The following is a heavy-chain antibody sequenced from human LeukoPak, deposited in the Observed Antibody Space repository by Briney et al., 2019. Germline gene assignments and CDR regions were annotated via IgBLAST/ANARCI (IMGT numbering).Heavy chain of an antibody. CDR3: TTDISTGWNYANFDY. CDR2: IKSRTDGGTT. V-gene: IGHV3-15*01. J-gene: IGHJ4*02. D-gene: IGHD1-7*01. CDR1: GFTFSNAW. Sequence: GGSLRLSCAASGFTFSNAWMSWVRQAPGKGLEWVGRIKSRTDGGTTDYAAPVKGRFTISRDDSKNTLYLQMNSLKTEDTAVYYCTTDISTGWNYANFDYWGQGTLVTVSS.